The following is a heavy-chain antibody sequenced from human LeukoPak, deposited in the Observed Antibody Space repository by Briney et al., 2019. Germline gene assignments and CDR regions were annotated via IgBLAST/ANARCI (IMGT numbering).Heavy chain of an antibody. CDR3: ASKGRVPAAMGGFDY. J-gene: IGHJ4*02. CDR1: GFTFSSYS. V-gene: IGHV3-48*01. CDR2: ISSSSSTI. Sequence: GGSLRLSWAAAGFTFSSYSMNWVRQAPGKGLEWVSYISSSSSTIYYADSVKGRFTISRDNAKNSLYLQMNSLRAEDTAVYYCASKGRVPAAMGGFDYWGQGTLVTVSS. D-gene: IGHD2-2*01.